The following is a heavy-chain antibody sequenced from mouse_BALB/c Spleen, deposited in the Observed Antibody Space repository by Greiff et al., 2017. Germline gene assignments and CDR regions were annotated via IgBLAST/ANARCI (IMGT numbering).Heavy chain of an antibody. Sequence: EVKLMESGGGLVKPGGSLKLSCAASGFAFSSYDMSWVRQTPEKRLEWVAYISSGGGSTYYPDTVKGRFTISRDNAKNTLYLQMSSLKSGDTAMYYCARHAYGNYAMDYWGQGTSVTVSS. J-gene: IGHJ4*01. CDR2: ISSGGGST. D-gene: IGHD6-5*01. CDR1: GFAFSSYD. CDR3: ARHAYGNYAMDY. V-gene: IGHV5-12-1*01.